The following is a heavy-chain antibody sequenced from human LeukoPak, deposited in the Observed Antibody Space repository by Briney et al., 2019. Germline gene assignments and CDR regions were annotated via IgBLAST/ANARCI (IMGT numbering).Heavy chain of an antibody. CDR3: ARDGTAAGFYFDL. V-gene: IGHV3-7*01. J-gene: IGHJ4*01. CDR1: GFTFTDYW. Sequence: TGPSLRLACEVSGFTFTDYWMNWVRHAPGKRPEWVSSIRQDGSEKTYVDSVKGRFTISRDNTKNSLSLQRNGLRAEDPPGYYCARDGTAAGFYFDLWGQGTLVTVSS. D-gene: IGHD6-13*01. CDR2: IRQDGSEK.